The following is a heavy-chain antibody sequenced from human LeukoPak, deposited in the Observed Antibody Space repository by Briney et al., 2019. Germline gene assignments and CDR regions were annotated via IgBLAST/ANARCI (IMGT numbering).Heavy chain of an antibody. V-gene: IGHV3-48*01. Sequence: QPGGSLRLSCAVSGFTFSSYSMNWVRQAPGKGLEWISYITTSSSTVYYADSVKGRFTISRDNAGNSLYLQMNSPRAEDTALYYCARDLGYYHGSGSHFPLQYWGPGTRVTVSA. CDR1: GFTFSSYS. J-gene: IGHJ4*02. CDR2: ITTSSSTV. D-gene: IGHD3-10*01. CDR3: ARDLGYYHGSGSHFPLQY.